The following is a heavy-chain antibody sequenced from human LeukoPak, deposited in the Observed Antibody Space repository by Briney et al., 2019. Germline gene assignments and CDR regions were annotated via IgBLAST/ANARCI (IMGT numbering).Heavy chain of an antibody. V-gene: IGHV3-30-3*01. CDR1: GFAFSSYW. J-gene: IGHJ4*02. CDR2: ISYDGSNK. CDR3: ARDRGYGGLFDY. D-gene: IGHD4-23*01. Sequence: GGSLRLSCAASGFAFSSYWLHWVRQAPGKGLEWVAVISYDGSNKYYADSVKGRFTISRDNSKNTLYLQMNSLRAEDTAVYYCARDRGYGGLFDYWGQGTLVTVSS.